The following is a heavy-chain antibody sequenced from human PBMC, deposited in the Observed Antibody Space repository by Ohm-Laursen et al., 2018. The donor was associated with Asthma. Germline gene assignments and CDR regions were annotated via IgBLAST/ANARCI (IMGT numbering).Heavy chain of an antibody. CDR2: GGSYYDGGLK. D-gene: IGHD3-3*01. J-gene: IGHJ4*02. CDR3: ARDVMEWYLPAFDF. V-gene: IGHV3-30-3*01. Sequence: SLRLSCTALGFTFRSYAMHWVRQAPGKGLEWVAVGGSYYDGGLKYYADSVNGRFTVSRDDSKNTLYLQMNSLRPDDTAVYYYARDVMEWYLPAFDFWGQGTLVTVSS. CDR1: GFTFRSYA.